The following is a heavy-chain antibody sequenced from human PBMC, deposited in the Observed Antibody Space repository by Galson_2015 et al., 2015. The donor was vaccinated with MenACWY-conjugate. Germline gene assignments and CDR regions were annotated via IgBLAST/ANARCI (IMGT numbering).Heavy chain of an antibody. V-gene: IGHV3-64*02. Sequence: SLRLSCAGSGFIFTDYDMHWVRQAPGKGLEYVSAISTYGGSTYYADSVKGRFTISRDNSKNMLFLQMGSPRVEDTAVYYCARKDGATYGYNDYWGQGTLVIVSS. CDR2: ISTYGGST. D-gene: IGHD5-18*01. CDR1: GFIFTDYD. CDR3: ARKDGATYGYNDY. J-gene: IGHJ4*02.